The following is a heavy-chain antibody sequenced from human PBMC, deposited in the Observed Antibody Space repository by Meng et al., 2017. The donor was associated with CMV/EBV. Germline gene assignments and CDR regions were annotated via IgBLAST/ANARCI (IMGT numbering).Heavy chain of an antibody. Sequence: VYGGSFSGYYWSWIRQPPGKGLECIGEINHSGSTNYNPSLKSRVTISVDTSKNQFSLKLSSVTAADTAVYYCARTSITMVRGIFDYWGQGTLVTVSS. J-gene: IGHJ4*02. CDR2: INHSGST. V-gene: IGHV4-34*01. CDR3: ARTSITMVRGIFDY. CDR1: GGSFSGYY. D-gene: IGHD3-10*01.